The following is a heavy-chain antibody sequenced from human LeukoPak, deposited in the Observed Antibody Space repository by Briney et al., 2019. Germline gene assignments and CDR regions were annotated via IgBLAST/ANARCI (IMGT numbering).Heavy chain of an antibody. CDR1: GGSISSGSYY. CDR3: ARQSPPGAAAEDDY. J-gene: IGHJ4*02. V-gene: IGHV4-61*02. D-gene: IGHD6-13*01. CDR2: IYTSGST. Sequence: SQTLSLICTVSGGSISSGSYYWSWIRQPAGKGLEWIGRIYTSGSTNYNPSLKSRVTISVDTSKNQFSLKLSSVTAADTAVYYCARQSPPGAAAEDDYWGQGTLVTVSS.